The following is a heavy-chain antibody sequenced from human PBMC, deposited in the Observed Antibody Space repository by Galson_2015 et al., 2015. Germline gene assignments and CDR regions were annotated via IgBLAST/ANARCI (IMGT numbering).Heavy chain of an antibody. CDR1: GFTFSSYG. Sequence: SLRLSCAASGFTFSSYGMHWVRQAPGKGLEWVAVISYDGSNKYYADSVKGRFTISRDNSKNTLYLQMNSLRAEDTAVYYCAKDPNYPGIAAAGPSFDYSGQGTLVTVSS. V-gene: IGHV3-30*18. J-gene: IGHJ4*02. CDR2: ISYDGSNK. CDR3: AKDPNYPGIAAAGPSFDY. D-gene: IGHD6-13*01.